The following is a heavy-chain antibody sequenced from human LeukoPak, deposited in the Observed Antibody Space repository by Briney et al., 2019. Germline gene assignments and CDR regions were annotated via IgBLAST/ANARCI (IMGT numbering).Heavy chain of an antibody. Sequence: GGPLRLSCAASGFTFSTYPMHWVRQAPGKGLESVSGISNNGGSTYYANSVKGRFTISRDNSKNTLYLQMGSLRAEDMAVYYCARGRQGAKTRYFDLWGRGTRVTVSS. V-gene: IGHV3-64*01. J-gene: IGHJ2*01. CDR2: ISNNGGST. D-gene: IGHD1-26*01. CDR1: GFTFSTYP. CDR3: ARGRQGAKTRYFDL.